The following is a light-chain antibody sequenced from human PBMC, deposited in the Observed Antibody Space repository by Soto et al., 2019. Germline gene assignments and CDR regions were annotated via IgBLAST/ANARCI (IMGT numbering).Light chain of an antibody. J-gene: IGLJ1*01. CDR1: SSDVGSYNL. CDR2: GGS. CDR3: CSYAGSSTYV. V-gene: IGLV2-23*01. Sequence: QSALTQPASVSGSPGQSITISCTGTSSDVGSYNLVSWYQKHPGQAPKVLIYGGSKRPSGVTNRFSGSQSGNTASLTISGLQAELEADYYCCSYAGSSTYVFGTGTKVTVL.